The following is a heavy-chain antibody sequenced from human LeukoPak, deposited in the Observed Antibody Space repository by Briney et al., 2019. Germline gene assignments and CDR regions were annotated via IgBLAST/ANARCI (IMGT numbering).Heavy chain of an antibody. CDR2: IRWNSGNI. CDR1: GFIFDNYD. V-gene: IGHV3-9*01. Sequence: GGSLRLSCAASGFIFDNYDIHWVRQAPGKGLEWVSGIRWNSGNIGYADSVKGRFTISRDNAKNSLYLQMSSLRAEDTAMYYCTRGLLDYWGQGTLVTVSS. J-gene: IGHJ4*02. D-gene: IGHD2-15*01. CDR3: TRGLLDY.